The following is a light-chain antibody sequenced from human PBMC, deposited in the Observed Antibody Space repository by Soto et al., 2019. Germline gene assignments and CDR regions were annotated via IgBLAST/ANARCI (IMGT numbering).Light chain of an antibody. CDR3: QQYFSIRWT. CDR2: WAS. J-gene: IGKJ1*01. V-gene: IGKV4-1*01. Sequence: DIVMTQSPDSLAVSLGERATINCKSSQSVLYRSNNNNHLAWYQQKPGHPPKLLIYWASTRQSGVPDRFGGTGSGTDFTLTISTLQAEDVADYYYQQYFSIRWTFGKGTRVEIK. CDR1: QSVLYRSNNNNH.